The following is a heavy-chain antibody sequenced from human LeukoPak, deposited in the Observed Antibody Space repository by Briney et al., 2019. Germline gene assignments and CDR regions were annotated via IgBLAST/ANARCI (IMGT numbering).Heavy chain of an antibody. CDR2: ISAYNGNT. D-gene: IGHD3-3*01. CDR3: ARDNGYYDFWSGSAAFYYYYYGMDV. J-gene: IGHJ6*02. V-gene: IGHV1-18*01. Sequence: EASVKVSCKASGYTFTSYGISWVRQAPGQGLEWMGWISAYNGNTNYAQKLQGRVTMTTDTSTSTAYMELRSLRPDDTAVYYCARDNGYYDFWSGSAAFYYYYYGMDVWGQGTTVTVSS. CDR1: GYTFTSYG.